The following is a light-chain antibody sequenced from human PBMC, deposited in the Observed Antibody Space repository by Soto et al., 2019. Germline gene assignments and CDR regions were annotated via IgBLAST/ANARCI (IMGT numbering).Light chain of an antibody. CDR2: DAS. V-gene: IGKV3D-15*01. CDR1: QSVSSD. CDR3: QQYNHWPRMLS. J-gene: IGKJ4*01. Sequence: EIVMTQSPATLSVSPGERATLSCRASQSVSSDLAWYQQKRGQAPRLLIYDASNRPTDIPARLSGTGSGTEFTLTIASLQSEDFAIYYCQQYNHWPRMLSFGGGTKVDIK.